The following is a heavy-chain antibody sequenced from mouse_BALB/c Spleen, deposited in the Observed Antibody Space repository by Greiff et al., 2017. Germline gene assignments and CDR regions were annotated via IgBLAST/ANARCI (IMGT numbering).Heavy chain of an antibody. V-gene: IGHV1-15*01. CDR2: IDPETGGT. Sequence: QVQLQQSGAELVRPGASVTLSCKASGYTFTDYEMHWVKQTPVHGLEWIGAIDPETGGTAYNQKFKGKATLTVDESSSTAYMQLSSLTSEDSAVYYCAMIYGGGFDYWGQGTTLTVSS. D-gene: IGHD2-4*01. CDR3: AMIYGGGFDY. CDR1: GYTFTDYE. J-gene: IGHJ2*01.